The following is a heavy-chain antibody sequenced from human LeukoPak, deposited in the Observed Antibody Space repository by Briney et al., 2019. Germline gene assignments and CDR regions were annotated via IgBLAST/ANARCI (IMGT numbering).Heavy chain of an antibody. CDR3: ARCGRSLSLDC. J-gene: IGHJ4*02. CDR2: IDWDDDK. D-gene: IGHD1-26*01. V-gene: IGHV2-70*11. CDR1: GFPLRTSGMY. Sequence: SGPTLANLTQPFTLPHSFSGFPLRTSGMYVSWIRQPPGKALEWLARIDWDDDKYYSTSLKTRLTSSKDTSKNQVVLTMTNMDPVDTATYYGARCGRSLSLDCWGQGTLVTVSS.